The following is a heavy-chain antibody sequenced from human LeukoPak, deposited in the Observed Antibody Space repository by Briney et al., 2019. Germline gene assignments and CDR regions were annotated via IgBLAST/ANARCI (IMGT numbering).Heavy chain of an antibody. CDR2: ISSSGTSK. V-gene: IGHV3-48*02. Sequence: PGGSLRLSWVDSGFTFSNYGMNWVRQAPGEGLEWLSYISSSGTSKYSADSVKGRFTISRDNAKNSLYLQMNSLRDDDTAVYYCAREANYDDPYYYGMDVWGQGTTVTVSS. CDR1: GFTFSNYG. D-gene: IGHD4-17*01. J-gene: IGHJ6*02. CDR3: AREANYDDPYYYGMDV.